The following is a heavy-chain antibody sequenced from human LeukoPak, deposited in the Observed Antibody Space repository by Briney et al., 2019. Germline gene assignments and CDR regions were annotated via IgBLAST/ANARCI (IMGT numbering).Heavy chain of an antibody. CDR1: GFSSNIFA. V-gene: IGHV3-30*04. D-gene: IGHD5-18*01. J-gene: IGHJ4*02. Sequence: PGGSLRLSCVVSGFSSNIFAFHWVRPAPGKGLEWVSVISYDGREKYYADSVKGRFTISGDNARNSLYLHMNSLRDEDKAVYYCATSVDTAAGPYWGQGTLVTVSS. CDR3: ATSVDTAAGPY. CDR2: ISYDGREK.